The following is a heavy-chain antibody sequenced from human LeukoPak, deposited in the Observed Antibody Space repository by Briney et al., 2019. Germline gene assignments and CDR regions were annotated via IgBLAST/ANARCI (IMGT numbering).Heavy chain of an antibody. CDR3: AKFGVTTPVDF. CDR1: GFTFSSYG. V-gene: IGHV3-23*01. D-gene: IGHD4-17*01. J-gene: IGHJ4*02. CDR2: ISGSGGCT. Sequence: PGGSLRLSCAASGFTFSSYGMSWVRQAPGKGLEWVSAISGSGGCTYYADSVKGRFTISRDNSKNTLYMQMNSLRGEDTAVYYCAKFGVTTPVDFWGQGTLVTVSS.